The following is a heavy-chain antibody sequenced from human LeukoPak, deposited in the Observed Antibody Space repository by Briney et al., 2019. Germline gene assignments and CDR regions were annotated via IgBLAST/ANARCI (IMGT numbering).Heavy chain of an antibody. D-gene: IGHD1-1*01. CDR1: GFTVSDYY. Sequence: GGSLRLSCVASGFTVSDYYMSWVRQAPGKGLEWVSLLYTDDTTIYADSVEGRFTISRDDSKNTIYLHMTTLRGEDTAVYCCARGGAFYWNPRYWGQGTLVTVSS. CDR2: LYTDDTT. CDR3: ARGGAFYWNPRY. J-gene: IGHJ4*02. V-gene: IGHV3-53*01.